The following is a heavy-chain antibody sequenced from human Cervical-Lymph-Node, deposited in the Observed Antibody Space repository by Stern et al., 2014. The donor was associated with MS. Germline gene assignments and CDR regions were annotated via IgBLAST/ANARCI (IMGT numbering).Heavy chain of an antibody. CDR2: IIPIFGTT. Sequence: VQLVQSGAEVKKPGSSVKVSCKASGGTFSSYAISWVRQAPGRGLEWMGGIIPIFGTTKYAQKFQGRVTIIADGSTTTAYMELSSLRSEDTAVYYCARRDYYDSSGYYGDAFDIWGQGTMVTVSS. CDR1: GGTFSSYA. V-gene: IGHV1-69*01. D-gene: IGHD3-22*01. J-gene: IGHJ3*02. CDR3: ARRDYYDSSGYYGDAFDI.